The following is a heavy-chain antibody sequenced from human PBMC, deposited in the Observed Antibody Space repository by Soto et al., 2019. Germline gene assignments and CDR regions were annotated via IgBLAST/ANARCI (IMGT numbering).Heavy chain of an antibody. Sequence: QVQLVESGGGWDKPGGSLRLSCAASGFTFSDYYMSWIRQAPGKGLEWVSYISSSGRTIYYADSVKGRFTISRDNAKNSLYLQMTSLRAEDTAVYYCARDPRSAPYYYYYGMDVWGQGPTVTVSS. V-gene: IGHV3-11*01. D-gene: IGHD6-25*01. CDR1: GFTFSDYY. J-gene: IGHJ6*02. CDR3: ARDPRSAPYYYYYGMDV. CDR2: ISSSGRTI.